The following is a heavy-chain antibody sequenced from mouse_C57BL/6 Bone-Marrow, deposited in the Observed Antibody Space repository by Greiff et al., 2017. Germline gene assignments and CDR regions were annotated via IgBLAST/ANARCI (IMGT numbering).Heavy chain of an antibody. Sequence: VQLQQSGTVLARPGASVKMSCKTSGYTFTSYWMHWVKQRPGQGLEWIGAIYPGNSDTSYNQKFKGKAKLTAVTSASTAYMELSSLTNEDSAVYYCTREEGYDGYYFDYWGQGTTLTVSS. CDR1: GYTFTSYW. D-gene: IGHD2-3*01. CDR3: TREEGYDGYYFDY. V-gene: IGHV1-5*01. J-gene: IGHJ2*01. CDR2: IYPGNSDT.